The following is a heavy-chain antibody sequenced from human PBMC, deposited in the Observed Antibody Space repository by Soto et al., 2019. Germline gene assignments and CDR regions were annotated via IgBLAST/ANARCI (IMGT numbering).Heavy chain of an antibody. D-gene: IGHD6-25*01. J-gene: IGHJ6*02. CDR1: GFTFSSYG. Sequence: VGSLRLSCAASGFTFSSYGMHWVRQAPGKGLEWVAVIWYDGSNKYYADSVKGRFTISRDNSKNTLYLQMNSLRAEDTAVYYCAREAAPYYYYYGMDAWGQGTTVTVSS. V-gene: IGHV3-33*01. CDR3: AREAAPYYYYYGMDA. CDR2: IWYDGSNK.